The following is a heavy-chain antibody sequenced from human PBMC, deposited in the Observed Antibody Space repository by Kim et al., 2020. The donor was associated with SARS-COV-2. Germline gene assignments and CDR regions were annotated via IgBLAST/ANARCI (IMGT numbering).Heavy chain of an antibody. Sequence: ASVKVSCKASGYTFTSYGISWVRQAPGQGLEWMGWISAYNGNTNYAQKLQGRVTMTTDTSTSTAYMELRSLRSDDKAVYYCAREMGHIVVVVAATYYYYGMDVSGQGTTGTVSS. V-gene: IGHV1-18*01. CDR1: GYTFTSYG. D-gene: IGHD2-15*01. J-gene: IGHJ6*02. CDR3: AREMGHIVVVVAATYYYYGMDV. CDR2: ISAYNGNT.